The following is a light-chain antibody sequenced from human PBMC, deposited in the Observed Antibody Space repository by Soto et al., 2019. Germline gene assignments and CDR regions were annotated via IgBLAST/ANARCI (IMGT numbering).Light chain of an antibody. V-gene: IGLV2-14*01. J-gene: IGLJ1*01. CDR2: DVS. CDR3: SSYTSSRTPYG. CDR1: SSDVGGYNY. Sequence: QSVLTQPASVSGSPGQSSTISCTGTSSDVGGYNYVSWYQQHPGKAPKLMIYDVSNRPSGVSNRFSGSKSGNTASLTISGLQAEDEADYYCSSYTSSRTPYGFGTGTKVTVL.